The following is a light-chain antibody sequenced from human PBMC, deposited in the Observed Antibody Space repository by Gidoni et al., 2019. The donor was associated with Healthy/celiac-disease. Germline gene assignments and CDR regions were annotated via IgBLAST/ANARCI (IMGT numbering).Light chain of an antibody. CDR1: QGISSY. Sequence: AIRMTQSPSSFSASTGDRVTIPCRASQGISSYLAWYQQKPGKAPKLLIYAASTLQSGVPSRFSGSGSGTDFTLTISCLQSEDFATYYCQQYYSYPEITFXPXTKVDIK. J-gene: IGKJ3*01. CDR3: QQYYSYPEIT. CDR2: AAS. V-gene: IGKV1-8*01.